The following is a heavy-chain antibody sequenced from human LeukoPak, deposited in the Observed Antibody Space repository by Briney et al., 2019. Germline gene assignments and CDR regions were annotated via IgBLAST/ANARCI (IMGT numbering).Heavy chain of an antibody. Sequence: SETLSLTCTDSGGSIRSYYWSWIRQPPGKGLEWIGYIYTSGSTNYNPSLKSRVTISVDTSKNQFSLKLSSVTAADTAVYYCARETAPDYYYYYMDVWGKGTTVTVSS. CDR1: GGSIRSYY. D-gene: IGHD6-25*01. V-gene: IGHV4-4*09. CDR2: IYTSGST. J-gene: IGHJ6*03. CDR3: ARETAPDYYYYYMDV.